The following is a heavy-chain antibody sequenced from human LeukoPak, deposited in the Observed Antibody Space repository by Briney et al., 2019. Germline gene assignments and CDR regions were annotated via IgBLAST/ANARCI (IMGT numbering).Heavy chain of an antibody. CDR3: ARGPNKSDGGNSGSAWFDP. CDR1: GYTFTSYG. V-gene: IGHV1-8*02. D-gene: IGHD4-23*01. Sequence: ASVKVSCKASGYTFTSYGISWVRQAPGQGLEWMGWISAYNGNTGYAQKFQGRVTMTRNTSISTAYMELRSLRSEDTAVYYCARGPNKSDGGNSGSAWFDPWGQGTLVTVSS. J-gene: IGHJ5*02. CDR2: ISAYNGNT.